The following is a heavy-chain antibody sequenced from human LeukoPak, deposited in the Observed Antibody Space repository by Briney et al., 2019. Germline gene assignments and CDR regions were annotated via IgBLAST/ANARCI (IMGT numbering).Heavy chain of an antibody. Sequence: GASVKVSCKASGYAFTSYYMHWVRQAPGQGLEWMGIINPSGGSTSYAQKFQGRVTMTRDTSTSTVYMELSSLRSEDTAVYYCARVVEMATSYDAFDIWGQGTMVTVSS. J-gene: IGHJ3*02. CDR1: GYAFTSYY. CDR2: INPSGGST. V-gene: IGHV1-46*01. CDR3: ARVVEMATSYDAFDI. D-gene: IGHD5-24*01.